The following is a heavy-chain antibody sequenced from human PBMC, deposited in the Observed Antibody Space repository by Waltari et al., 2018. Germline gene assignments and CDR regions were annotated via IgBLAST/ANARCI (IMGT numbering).Heavy chain of an antibody. CDR2: INSCGTK. Sequence: QVQLVESGGGLVNPGGSLRLSCEASGFTFSNYYMSWIRQAPGKGLEWVSYINSCGTKYYADSVKGRFTISRDNAKNSLYLQMNSLRAEDTAVYYCAREREGRSGHYMDVWGRGTTVTVSS. CDR3: AREREGRSGHYMDV. CDR1: GFTFSNYY. V-gene: IGHV3-11*04. J-gene: IGHJ6*03.